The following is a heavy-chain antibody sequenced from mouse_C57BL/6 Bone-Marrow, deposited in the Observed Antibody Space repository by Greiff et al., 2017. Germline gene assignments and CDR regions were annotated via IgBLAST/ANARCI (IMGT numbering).Heavy chain of an antibody. Sequence: DVQLVESGGDLVKPGASLKLSCAASGFTFSSYGMSWVRQTPDKRLEWVATISSGGSYTYYPDSVKGRFTISRDNAKNTLYLQMSSLKSEDTAMYYCARPLYDGYYFDYWGQGTTLTVSS. CDR3: ARPLYDGYYFDY. CDR2: ISSGGSYT. CDR1: GFTFSSYG. V-gene: IGHV5-6*01. J-gene: IGHJ2*01. D-gene: IGHD2-3*01.